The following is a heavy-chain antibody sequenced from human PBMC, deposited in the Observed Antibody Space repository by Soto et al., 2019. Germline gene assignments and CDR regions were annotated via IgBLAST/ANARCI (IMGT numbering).Heavy chain of an antibody. J-gene: IGHJ4*02. Sequence: SETLSLTCTVSGGSISSGGYYWSWIRQHQGKGLEWIGYIYYSGSTYYNPSLKSRVTISVDTSKNQFSLKLSSVTAADTAVYYCARGVTFVQGVIHNTYFDSWGQGALVTVS. CDR2: IYYSGST. V-gene: IGHV4-31*03. CDR1: GGSISSGGYY. D-gene: IGHD3-10*01. CDR3: ARGVTFVQGVIHNTYFDS.